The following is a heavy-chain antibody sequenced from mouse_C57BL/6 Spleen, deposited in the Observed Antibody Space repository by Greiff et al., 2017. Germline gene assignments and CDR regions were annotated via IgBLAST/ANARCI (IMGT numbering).Heavy chain of an antibody. V-gene: IGHV1-7*01. CDR2: INPSSGYT. J-gene: IGHJ4*01. Sequence: VQLQQSGAELAKPGASVKLSCKASGYTFTSYWMHWVKQRPGQGLEWIGYINPSSGYTKYNQKFKDKATLTADKSSSTAYMQLSSLTYEDSAVYYCSRWNYGSSYGGAMDYWGQGTSVTVSS. CDR1: GYTFTSYW. D-gene: IGHD1-1*01. CDR3: SRWNYGSSYGGAMDY.